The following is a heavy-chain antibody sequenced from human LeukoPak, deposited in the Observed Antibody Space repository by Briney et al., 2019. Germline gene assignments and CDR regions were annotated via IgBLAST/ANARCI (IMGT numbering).Heavy chain of an antibody. D-gene: IGHD5-18*01. J-gene: IGHJ6*02. CDR3: ARDAVDTANAV. V-gene: IGHV3-74*01. Sequence: PGGSLRLSCAASGFTFTTYWMHWVRQAPGKGLVWVSHINSDGSITSYADSVKGRFTISRDNAKGTLYLQMNSLRAEDTAVYYCARDAVDTANAVWGQGTTVTVSS. CDR1: GFTFTTYW. CDR2: INSDGSIT.